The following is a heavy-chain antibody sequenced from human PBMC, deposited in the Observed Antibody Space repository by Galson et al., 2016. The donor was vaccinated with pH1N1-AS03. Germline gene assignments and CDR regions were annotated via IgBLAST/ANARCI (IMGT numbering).Heavy chain of an antibody. V-gene: IGHV1-69*01. D-gene: IGHD3-22*01. Sequence: KVSCKASGGPFRSYAISWVRQAPGQGLEWMGGIMPIFGTTNYAQKFQGRVTVTADESTSTAYMELSSLRYEDTAVYYCASPPNYFDTSGYYLYFDYWGQGTLVTVSS. J-gene: IGHJ4*02. CDR1: GGPFRSYA. CDR2: IMPIFGTT. CDR3: ASPPNYFDTSGYYLYFDY.